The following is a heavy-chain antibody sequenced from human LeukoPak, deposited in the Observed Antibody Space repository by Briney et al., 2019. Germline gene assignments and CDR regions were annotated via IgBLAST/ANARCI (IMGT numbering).Heavy chain of an antibody. V-gene: IGHV3-48*01. J-gene: IGHJ6*02. CDR1: GFTFSSYS. CDR2: ISSSSSTI. D-gene: IGHD6-19*01. CDR3: AREWILQWLVYGMDV. Sequence: GGSLRLSCAASGFTFSSYSMNWVRRAPGKGLEWVSYISSSSSTIYYADSVKGRFTISRDNAKNSLYLQMNSLRAEDTAVYYCAREWILQWLVYGMDVWGQGTTVTVSS.